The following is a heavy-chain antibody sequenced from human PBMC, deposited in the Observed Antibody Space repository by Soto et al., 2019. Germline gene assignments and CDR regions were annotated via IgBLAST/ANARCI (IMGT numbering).Heavy chain of an antibody. CDR2: ISYDGSNK. V-gene: IGHV3-30*14. Sequence: QVQLVESGGGVVQPGRSLRLCCAASGFTFSSYAMHWVRQAPGKGLEWVAVISYDGSNKYYADSVKGRFTISRDNSKNTLYLQMNSLRAEDTAVYYCARGPFDYWGQGTLVTVSS. CDR1: GFTFSSYA. CDR3: ARGPFDY. J-gene: IGHJ4*02.